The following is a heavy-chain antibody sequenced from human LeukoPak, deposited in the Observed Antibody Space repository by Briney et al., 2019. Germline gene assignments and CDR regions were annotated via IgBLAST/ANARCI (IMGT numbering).Heavy chain of an antibody. CDR2: ISNDGSRK. J-gene: IGHJ4*02. CDR3: ARDRAWNYFDY. V-gene: IGHV3-30*03. D-gene: IGHD3-3*01. CDR1: RFTFSRHG. Sequence: GGSLRLSCAPSRFTFSRHGMHWVRQAPGKGLEWVAIISNDGSRKYYAHSVEGRFTISRDNSKNTLYLQMDSLRAEDTAVYYCARDRAWNYFDYWGQGTLVTVSS.